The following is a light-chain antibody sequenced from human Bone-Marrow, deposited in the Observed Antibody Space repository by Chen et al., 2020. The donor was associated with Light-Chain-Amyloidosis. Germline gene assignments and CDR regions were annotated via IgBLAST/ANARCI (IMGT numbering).Light chain of an antibody. CDR3: AAWDDSLNGWV. CDR2: SNN. Sequence: QSALTPPPSASGTPGQRVTFSCSGSSSNIGSNTVNWYQQLPGTAPKLLIYSNNQRPSGVPDRFSGSKAGTSASLAISGLQSGDEAEYYCAAWDDSLNGWVFGGGTKLTVL. CDR1: SSNIGSNT. V-gene: IGLV1-44*01. J-gene: IGLJ3*02.